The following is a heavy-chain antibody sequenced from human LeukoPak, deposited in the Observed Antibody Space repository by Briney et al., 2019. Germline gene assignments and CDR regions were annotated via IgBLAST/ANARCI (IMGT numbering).Heavy chain of an antibody. CDR2: ISSSGSTI. J-gene: IGHJ4*02. Sequence: GGSLRLSCAASGFTFSDYYVSWIRQAPGKGLEWVSYISSSGSTIYYADSVKGRFTISRDNSKNTLYLQMNSLRAEDTAVYYCARDLNDSPVESRWGQGTLVTVSS. V-gene: IGHV3-11*04. CDR1: GFTFSDYY. D-gene: IGHD1-1*01. CDR3: ARDLNDSPVESR.